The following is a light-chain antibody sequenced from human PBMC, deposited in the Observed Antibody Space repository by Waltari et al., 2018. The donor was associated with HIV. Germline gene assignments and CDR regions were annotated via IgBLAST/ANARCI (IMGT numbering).Light chain of an antibody. V-gene: IGKV3D-20*01. CDR1: QSVRSGY. CDR2: DVS. Sequence: IVLTQSPATLSLSPGERATLSCGASQSVRSGYLAWYQQKPGLAPRLLVRDVSHRVSGVPDRFSGSGSGTDFTLTISRLEPEDFAIYYCQQYDTSPLTFGGGTRVEIK. J-gene: IGKJ4*01. CDR3: QQYDTSPLT.